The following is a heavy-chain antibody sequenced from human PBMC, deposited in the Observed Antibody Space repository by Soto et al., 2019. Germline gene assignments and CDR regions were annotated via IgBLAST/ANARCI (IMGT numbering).Heavy chain of an antibody. CDR1: GGSISSYY. V-gene: IGHV4-59*08. CDR3: ARENLGELSLHFDY. Sequence: QVQLQESGPGLVKPSETLSLTCTVSGGSISSYYWSWIRQPPGKGLEWIGYIYYSGSTNYNPSLKRRVTISVHTSKNQVSLKLSSVTAADTAVYYCARENLGELSLHFDYWGQGTLVTVSS. D-gene: IGHD3-16*02. J-gene: IGHJ4*02. CDR2: IYYSGST.